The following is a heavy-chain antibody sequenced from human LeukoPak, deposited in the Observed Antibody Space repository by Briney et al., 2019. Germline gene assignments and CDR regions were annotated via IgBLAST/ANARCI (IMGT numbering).Heavy chain of an antibody. D-gene: IGHD2-21*01. Sequence: GGSLRLSCTASGFTFGDYAMSWVRQAPGKGLEWVGFIRSKAYGGTTEYAASVKARFTISRDDSKSIAYLQMNSLKTEDTAVYYCTIGVFPNYWGQGTLVTVSS. CDR1: GFTFGDYA. CDR3: TIGVFPNY. CDR2: IRSKAYGGTT. V-gene: IGHV3-49*04. J-gene: IGHJ4*02.